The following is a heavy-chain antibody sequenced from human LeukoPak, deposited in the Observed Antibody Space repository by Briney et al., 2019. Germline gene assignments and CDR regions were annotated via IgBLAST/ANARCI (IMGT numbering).Heavy chain of an antibody. V-gene: IGHV1-58*02. CDR2: IVVGSGNT. Sequence: GTSVKASCKASGFTFTSSAMQWVRQARGQRLEWIGWIVVGSGNTNYAQKFQERVTITRDMSTSTAYMELSSLRSEDTAVYYCAAAYYDSSGYYRGSDYWGQGTLVTVSS. CDR3: AAAYYDSSGYYRGSDY. CDR1: GFTFTSSA. J-gene: IGHJ4*02. D-gene: IGHD3-22*01.